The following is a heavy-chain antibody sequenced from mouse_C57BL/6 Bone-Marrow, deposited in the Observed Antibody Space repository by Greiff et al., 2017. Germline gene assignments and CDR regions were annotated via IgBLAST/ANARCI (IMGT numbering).Heavy chain of an antibody. Sequence: VQVVESGPGLVQPSQSLSITCTVSGFSLTSYGVHWVRQSPGKGLEWLGVIWSGGSTDYNAAFISRLSISKDNSKSQVFFKMNSLQADDTAIYYCARKRDYSNYDYAMDYWGQGTSVTVSS. CDR1: GFSLTSYG. CDR3: ARKRDYSNYDYAMDY. V-gene: IGHV2-2*01. J-gene: IGHJ4*01. D-gene: IGHD2-5*01. CDR2: IWSGGST.